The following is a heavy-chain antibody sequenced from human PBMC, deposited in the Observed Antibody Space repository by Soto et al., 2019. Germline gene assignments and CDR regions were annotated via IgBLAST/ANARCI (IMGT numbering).Heavy chain of an antibody. CDR1: GGSFSGYY. CDR3: ARGRSKWRSYYYYGMDV. V-gene: IGHV4-34*01. CDR2: INHSGST. J-gene: IGHJ6*02. Sequence: SETLSLTCAVYGGSFSGYYWSWIRQPPGKGLEWIGEINHSGSTNYNPSLKSRVTISVDTSKNQFSLKLSSVTAADTAVYYCARGRSKWRSYYYYGMDVWGQGTTVTVSS. D-gene: IGHD5-12*01.